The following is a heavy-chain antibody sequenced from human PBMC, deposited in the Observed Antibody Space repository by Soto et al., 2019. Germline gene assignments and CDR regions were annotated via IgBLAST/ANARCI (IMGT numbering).Heavy chain of an antibody. CDR3: AKYPPFDP. Sequence: QVQLVESGGGVVQPGRSLRLSCAASGFTFSSYGMHWVRQAPGKGLEWVAVISYDGSNKYYADSVKGRFTISRDNSKNTLYLQMNSLRAEDTAVYYCAKYPPFDPWGQGTLVTVSS. V-gene: IGHV3-30*18. J-gene: IGHJ5*02. CDR2: ISYDGSNK. CDR1: GFTFSSYG.